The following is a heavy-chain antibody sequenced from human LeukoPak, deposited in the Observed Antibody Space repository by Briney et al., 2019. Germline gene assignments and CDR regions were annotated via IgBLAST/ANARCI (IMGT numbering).Heavy chain of an antibody. Sequence: AGGYLRLSCAASGFTYSSYWMSWLRQAPGKGLEGVANIKQDGSEKYYVDSVKGQFTISRDNAKNSLYLQMNRLRAEDTAVYDCARVLGSRYCSSTSCSLSALDYWGQGTLVTVSS. CDR2: IKQDGSEK. CDR3: ARVLGSRYCSSTSCSLSALDY. D-gene: IGHD2-2*01. J-gene: IGHJ4*02. V-gene: IGHV3-7*03. CDR1: GFTYSSYW.